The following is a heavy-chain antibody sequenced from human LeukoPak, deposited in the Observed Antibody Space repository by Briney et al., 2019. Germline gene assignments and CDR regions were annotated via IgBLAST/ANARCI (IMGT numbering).Heavy chain of an antibody. D-gene: IGHD3-22*01. J-gene: IGHJ4*02. CDR2: ISYDGSNK. CDR3: AKVYYYDSSGYYLDY. Sequence: GGSLRLSCAASGFTFSSYGMHWVRQAPGKGLEWVVVISYDGSNKYYADSVKGRFTISRDNSKNTLYLQMNSLRAEDTAVYYCAKVYYYDSSGYYLDYWGQGTLVTVSS. CDR1: GFTFSSYG. V-gene: IGHV3-30*18.